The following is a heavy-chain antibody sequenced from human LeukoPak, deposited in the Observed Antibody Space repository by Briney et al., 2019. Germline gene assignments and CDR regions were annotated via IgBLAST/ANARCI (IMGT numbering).Heavy chain of an antibody. J-gene: IGHJ4*02. V-gene: IGHV4-39*01. D-gene: IGHD3-3*01. CDR3: ARTYYDFWSGYSHRPPIDY. CDR2: IYYSGST. Sequence: KSSETLSLTCTVSGGSISSSSYYWGWIRQPPGKGLEWIGSIYYSGSTYYNPSLKSRVTISVDTSKNQFSLKLSPVTAADTAVYYCARTYYDFWSGYSHRPPIDYWGQGTLVTVSS. CDR1: GGSISSSSYY.